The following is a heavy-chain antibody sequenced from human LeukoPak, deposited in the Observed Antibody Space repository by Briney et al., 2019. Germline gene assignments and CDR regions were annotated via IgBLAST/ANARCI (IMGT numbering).Heavy chain of an antibody. CDR1: GYTFTSYY. V-gene: IGHV1-46*01. CDR3: ARSNTMTRSALKGAFDI. D-gene: IGHD3-22*01. CDR2: INPSGGST. J-gene: IGHJ3*02. Sequence: ASVKVSFTASGYTFTSYYMHWVRQAPGQGLEWMGIINPSGGSTSYAQKFQGRVTMTRDTSTSTVYMELSSLRSEDTAVYYCARSNTMTRSALKGAFDIWGQGTMVTVSS.